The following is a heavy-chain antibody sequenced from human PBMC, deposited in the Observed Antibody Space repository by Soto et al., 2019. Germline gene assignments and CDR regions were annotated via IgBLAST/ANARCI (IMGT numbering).Heavy chain of an antibody. CDR2: ISWNTNTI. J-gene: IGHJ4*02. CDR1: GFTFDDYA. Sequence: LRLSCAASGFTFDDYAMHWVRQAPGKGLEWVTGISWNTNTIGYADSVKGRFTISRDNAKNSLYLQMNSLRAEDTAFYYCARDVWSRASGPPDSWGQGTLVTVSS. CDR3: ARDVWSRASGPPDS. D-gene: IGHD3-10*01. V-gene: IGHV3-9*01.